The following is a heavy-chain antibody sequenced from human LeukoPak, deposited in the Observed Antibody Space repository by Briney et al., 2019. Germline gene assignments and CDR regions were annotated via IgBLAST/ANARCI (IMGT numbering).Heavy chain of an antibody. V-gene: IGHV3-30*02. D-gene: IGHD6-13*01. CDR3: AKDLSSSWFEGLDN. CDR2: IRYDGSNK. CDR1: GFTFSSYG. Sequence: PGGSLRLSCAASGFTFSSYGMHWVRQAPGKGLEWVAFIRYDGSNKYYADSVKGRFTISRDNSKNTLDLQMNSLRAEDTAVYYCAKDLSSSWFEGLDNWGQGTLVTVSS. J-gene: IGHJ4*02.